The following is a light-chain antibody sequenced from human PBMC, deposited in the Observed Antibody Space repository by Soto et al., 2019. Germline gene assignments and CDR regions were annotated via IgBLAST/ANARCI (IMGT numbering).Light chain of an antibody. CDR2: GAS. CDR3: QQYNNWPPIT. CDR1: QSVSSY. Sequence: EIVLTQSPATLSLSPGERATLSCRASQSVSSYLAWYQQKPGQAPRLLLYGASTRATGIPARFSGSGSGTEFTLTVSSLQSEDFAVYYCQQYNNWPPITFGQGTRLEIK. J-gene: IGKJ5*01. V-gene: IGKV3-15*01.